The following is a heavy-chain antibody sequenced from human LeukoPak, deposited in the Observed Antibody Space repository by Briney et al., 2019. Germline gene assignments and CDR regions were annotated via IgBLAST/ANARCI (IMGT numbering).Heavy chain of an antibody. V-gene: IGHV1-69*05. CDR3: ARESYCSSTSCYSDYYYYGMDV. CDR2: IIPIFGTA. Sequence: SVKVSCKASGGTFSSYAISWVRQAPGQGLEWMGGIIPIFGTANYAQKLQGRVTMTTDTSTSTAYMELRSLRSDDTAVYYCARESYCSSTSCYSDYYYYGMDVWGQGTTVTVSS. CDR1: GGTFSSYA. J-gene: IGHJ6*02. D-gene: IGHD2-2*01.